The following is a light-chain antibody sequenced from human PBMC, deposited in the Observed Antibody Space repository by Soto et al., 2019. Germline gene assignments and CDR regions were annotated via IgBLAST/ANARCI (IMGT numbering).Light chain of an antibody. CDR3: TQYGSSPLT. V-gene: IGKV3-20*01. Sequence: EIVLTQSPGTLSLPPGERATLSCRASQSIISSFLAWFQQKPGQAPRLLIYGASSRATGIPDRFSGSGSGTDFTLTISRLEPEDFAVYYGTQYGSSPLTFGPGTKVDIK. J-gene: IGKJ3*01. CDR1: QSIISSF. CDR2: GAS.